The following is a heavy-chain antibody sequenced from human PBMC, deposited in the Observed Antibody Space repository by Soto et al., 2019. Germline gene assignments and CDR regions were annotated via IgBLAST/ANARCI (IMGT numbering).Heavy chain of an antibody. Sequence: EVQLVETGGDLIQPGGSLRPSFAASGFTVSSDSMTWVRQAPGKGLEWISIIYSDNNTDYADSVKGRFSISRDTSKNILYLQMNSLRAEDTAEYYCARHYSAMGVWGQGTTVTVSS. J-gene: IGHJ6*02. V-gene: IGHV3-53*02. CDR3: ARHYSAMGV. CDR2: IYSDNNT. CDR1: GFTVSSDS.